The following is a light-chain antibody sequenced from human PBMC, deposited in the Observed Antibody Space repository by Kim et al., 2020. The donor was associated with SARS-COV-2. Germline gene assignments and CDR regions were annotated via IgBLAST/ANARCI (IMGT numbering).Light chain of an antibody. V-gene: IGKV3-11*01. CDR1: QSVSSY. J-gene: IGKJ1*01. CDR3: QQRSNGAWM. Sequence: EIVLTQSPATLSLSPGERATLSCRASQSVSSYLAWYQQKPGQAPRLLIYDTSNRDTGIPARFSGSGSGTDFTLTISSLEPEDFAVYYCQQRSNGAWMFGQGTKVDIK. CDR2: DTS.